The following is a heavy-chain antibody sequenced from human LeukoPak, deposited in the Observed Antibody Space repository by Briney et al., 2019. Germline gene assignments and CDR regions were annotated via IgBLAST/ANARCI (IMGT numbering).Heavy chain of an antibody. V-gene: IGHV3-66*01. D-gene: IGHD3-10*01. CDR1: GLTVSSNY. Sequence: GGSLRLSCAASGLTVSSNYMSWVRQAPGKGLEWVSVIYSGGRTFYADSVKGRSIISRDNSKNTLFLQMNSLRAEDTAVYYCARDLYYGSGGYYFDYWGQGTLVTVSS. CDR3: ARDLYYGSGGYYFDY. CDR2: IYSGGRT. J-gene: IGHJ4*02.